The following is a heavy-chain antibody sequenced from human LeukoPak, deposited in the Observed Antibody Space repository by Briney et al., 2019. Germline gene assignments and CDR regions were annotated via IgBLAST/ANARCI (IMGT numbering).Heavy chain of an antibody. Sequence: GGSLRLSCAGSGFALKSYSLSWVRQAPGKGLEWVSSISSTSAYIYYADSVKGRFTISRDNVDNVVYLQMNSLGAEDTAVYYCARDRGSGWPPGDYWGQGTLVTVSS. J-gene: IGHJ4*02. D-gene: IGHD6-19*01. CDR1: GFALKSYS. V-gene: IGHV3-21*01. CDR3: ARDRGSGWPPGDY. CDR2: ISSTSAYI.